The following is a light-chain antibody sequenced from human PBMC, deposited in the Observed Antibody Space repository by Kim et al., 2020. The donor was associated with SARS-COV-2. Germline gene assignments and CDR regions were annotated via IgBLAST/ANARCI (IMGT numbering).Light chain of an antibody. V-gene: IGKV1-5*03. CDR3: QQYNT. J-gene: IGKJ1*01. Sequence: DILMTQSPSPLSASVGDRVTITCRASQSITSWLDWYQQKPGKAPKLLIYNASTLESAVPSRFSGSASGTEFTLTISSLQPDDFATYYCQQYNTFGQGTKV. CDR1: QSITSW. CDR2: NAS.